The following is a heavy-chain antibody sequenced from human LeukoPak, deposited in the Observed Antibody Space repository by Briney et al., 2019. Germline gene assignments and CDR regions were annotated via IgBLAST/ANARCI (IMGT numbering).Heavy chain of an antibody. CDR1: GYSISSGYY. Sequence: SETLSLTCAVSGYSISSGYYWGWIRQPPGKGLEWIGSIYHSGCTYYNPSLKSRVTISVDTSKNQFSLKLSSVTAADTAVYYCAIGGYCSSTSCYEGFDPWGQGTLVTVSS. V-gene: IGHV4-38-2*01. CDR2: IYHSGCT. J-gene: IGHJ5*02. CDR3: AIGGYCSSTSCYEGFDP. D-gene: IGHD2-2*01.